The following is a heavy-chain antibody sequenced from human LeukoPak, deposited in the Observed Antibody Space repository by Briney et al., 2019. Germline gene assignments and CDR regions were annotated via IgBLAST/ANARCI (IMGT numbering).Heavy chain of an antibody. D-gene: IGHD6-13*01. V-gene: IGHV4-34*01. J-gene: IGHJ5*02. CDR3: ARRGRVRWQQLVQKGRLANWFDP. CDR1: GFTFSSYW. Sequence: KPGGSLRLSCAASGFTFSSYWMHWVRQPPGKGLEWIGEINHSGSTNYNPSLKSRVTISVDTSKNQFSLKLSSVTAADTAVYYCARRGRVRWQQLVQKGRLANWFDPWGQGTLVTVSS. CDR2: INHSGST.